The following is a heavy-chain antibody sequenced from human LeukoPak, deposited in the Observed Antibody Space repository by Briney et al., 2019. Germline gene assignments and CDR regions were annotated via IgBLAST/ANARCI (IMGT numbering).Heavy chain of an antibody. CDR3: AKEVVVVPAAISPNWFDP. V-gene: IGHV3-23*01. D-gene: IGHD2-2*01. CDR2: ISGSGGST. J-gene: IGHJ5*02. CDR1: GFTFSSYA. Sequence: GGSLRLSCAASGFTFSSYAMSWVRQAPGEGLEWVSAISGSGGSTYHADSVKGRFTISRDNSKNTLYLQMNSLRAEDTAVYYCAKEVVVVPAAISPNWFDPWGQGTLVTVSS.